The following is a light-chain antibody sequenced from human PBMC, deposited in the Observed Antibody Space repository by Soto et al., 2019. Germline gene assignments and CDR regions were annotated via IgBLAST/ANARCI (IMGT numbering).Light chain of an antibody. V-gene: IGLV2-14*03. CDR2: DVS. J-gene: IGLJ2*01. CDR1: SSDVGAYNY. Sequence: QSALTQPASVSGSPGQSLTISCSGTSSDVGAYNYVSWYQQHPGRAPKLILYDVSSRPSGVSDRFSGSKSGNTASLTISGLQADDEADYYCCAYAIGSTGLFRGGIQLTVL. CDR3: CAYAIGSTGL.